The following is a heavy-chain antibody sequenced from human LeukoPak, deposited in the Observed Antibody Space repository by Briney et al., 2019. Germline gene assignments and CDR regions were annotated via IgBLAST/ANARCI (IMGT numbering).Heavy chain of an antibody. CDR3: AREAGGDGYNYYFDY. Sequence: ASVKVSCKASGYTFTSYDINWVRQATGQGLEWMGWLNPHSGNTGYAQKFQGRVTMTTNTSISTAYMELSSLRSEDTAVYYCAREAGGDGYNYYFDYWGQGTLVTVSS. D-gene: IGHD5-12*01. CDR2: LNPHSGNT. V-gene: IGHV1-8*01. J-gene: IGHJ4*02. CDR1: GYTFTSYD.